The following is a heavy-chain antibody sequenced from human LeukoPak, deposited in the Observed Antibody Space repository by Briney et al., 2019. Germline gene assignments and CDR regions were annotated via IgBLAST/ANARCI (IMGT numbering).Heavy chain of an antibody. CDR1: GFTFSSYA. CDR3: AKLLYYYDSSQPY. J-gene: IGHJ4*02. V-gene: IGHV3-30*04. CDR2: ISYDGSNK. D-gene: IGHD3-22*01. Sequence: GGSLRLSCAASGFTFSSYAMHWVRQAPGKGLEWVAVISYDGSNKYYADSVKARFTISRDNSKNTLYLQMNSLRAEDTAVYYCAKLLYYYDSSQPYWGQGTLVTVSS.